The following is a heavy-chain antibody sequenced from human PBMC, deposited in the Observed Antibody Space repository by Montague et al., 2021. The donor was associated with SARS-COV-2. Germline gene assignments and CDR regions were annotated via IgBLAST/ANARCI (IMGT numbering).Heavy chain of an antibody. Sequence: SLRLSCAASGFTFSSYAMSWVRQASGKGLEWVSVIYSGGSSTYYADSVKGRFTISRDNSKNTLYLQMNSLRAEDTAVYYCAKDPHYDFWSGYYFDYWGQGTLVTVSS. CDR1: GFTFSSYA. J-gene: IGHJ4*02. D-gene: IGHD3-3*01. CDR2: IYSGGSST. V-gene: IGHV3-23*03. CDR3: AKDPHYDFWSGYYFDY.